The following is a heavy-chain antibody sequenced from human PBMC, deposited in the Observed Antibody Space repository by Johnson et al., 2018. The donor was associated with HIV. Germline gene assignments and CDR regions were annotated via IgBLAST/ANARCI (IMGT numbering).Heavy chain of an antibody. CDR2: IYSGGST. V-gene: IGHV3-53*01. CDR1: GFTVSSNY. Sequence: VQLVESGGGLIQPGGSLRLSCAAPGFTVSSNYMSWVRQAQGKGLEWVSVIYSGGSTYYADSVKGRFTISRDNSKNSLYLQMNSLRAEDMALYYCASLRNWAMFRAFDIWGQGTMVTVSS. J-gene: IGHJ3*02. CDR3: ASLRNWAMFRAFDI. D-gene: IGHD5-18*01.